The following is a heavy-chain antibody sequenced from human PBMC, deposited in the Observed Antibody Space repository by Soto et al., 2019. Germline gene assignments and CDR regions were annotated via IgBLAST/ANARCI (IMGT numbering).Heavy chain of an antibody. CDR2: ISSSSYM. V-gene: IGHV3-21*01. Sequence: GGSLRLSCAASGFTFSSYSMNWVRQAPGKGLEWVSSISSSSYMYYADSVKGRFTISRDNAKNSLYLQMNSLRAEDTAVYYCARGSESDIVATSNWFAPWGQGTLVTVSS. CDR3: ARGSESDIVATSNWFAP. J-gene: IGHJ5*02. CDR1: GFTFSSYS. D-gene: IGHD5-12*01.